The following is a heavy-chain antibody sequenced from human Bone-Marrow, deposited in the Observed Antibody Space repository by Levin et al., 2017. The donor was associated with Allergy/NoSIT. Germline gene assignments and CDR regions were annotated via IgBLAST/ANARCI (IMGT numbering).Heavy chain of an antibody. CDR3: ARRPYDYNILTGYYEAHFDH. J-gene: IGHJ5*02. CDR2: IYYDGDT. Sequence: SETLSLTCTVSGGSISSSRYYWGWIRQPPGKGLEWVANIYYDGDTHYNPSLKSRVTVSRDSSKNQFSLHLSSVTAADTARYFCARRPYDYNILTGYYEAHFDHWGPGTLVTVSS. V-gene: IGHV4-39*01. CDR1: GGSISSSRYY. D-gene: IGHD3-9*01.